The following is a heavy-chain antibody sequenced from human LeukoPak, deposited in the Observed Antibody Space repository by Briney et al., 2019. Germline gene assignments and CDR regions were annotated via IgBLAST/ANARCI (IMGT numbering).Heavy chain of an antibody. CDR2: INSDGSST. V-gene: IGHV3-74*01. CDR3: ARVQKKYSSSSPAFDI. Sequence: GGSLRLSCAASGFTLSSYWMHWVRQAPGKGLVWVSRINSDGSSTNYADSVKGRFTISRDNAKNTLYLQMNSLRAEDTAVYYCARVQKKYSSSSPAFDIWGQGTMVTVSS. D-gene: IGHD6-6*01. CDR1: GFTLSSYW. J-gene: IGHJ3*02.